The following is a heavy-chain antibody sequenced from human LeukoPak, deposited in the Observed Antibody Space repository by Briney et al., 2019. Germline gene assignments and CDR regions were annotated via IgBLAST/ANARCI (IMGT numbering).Heavy chain of an antibody. D-gene: IGHD3-9*01. J-gene: IGHJ4*02. CDR3: ARRSRLYKHETTGYHDS. V-gene: IGHV4-39*01. Sequence: PSETLSLTCNVSGDYITTTNYYWAWIRQPPGKGLEWIASVFYSGTTYYNPSPKSRVVISMATSRKQISLRLSSVTATDTAIYYCARRSRLYKHETTGYHDSWGQGTLVTVSS. CDR1: GDYITTTNYY. CDR2: VFYSGTT.